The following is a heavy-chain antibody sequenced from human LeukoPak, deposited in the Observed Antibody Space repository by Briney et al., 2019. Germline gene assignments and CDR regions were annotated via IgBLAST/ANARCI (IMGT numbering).Heavy chain of an antibody. J-gene: IGHJ2*01. CDR2: FKSKVSGGTI. CDR3: ARGQPNSSLWAADRWAPDL. D-gene: IGHD6-13*01. Sequence: GGSLGLSCVASGFTFTYAWMSWVRQAPGKGREWVGRFKSKVSGGTIDYAAPVKGRFTISRDDSKNMLYLQMNSLKSEDTAVYYCARGQPNSSLWAADRWAPDLWGRGTLVTVSS. CDR1: GFTFTYAW. V-gene: IGHV3-15*01.